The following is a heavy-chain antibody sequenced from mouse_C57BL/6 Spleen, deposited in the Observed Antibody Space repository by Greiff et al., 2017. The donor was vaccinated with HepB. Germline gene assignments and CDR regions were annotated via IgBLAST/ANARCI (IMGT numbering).Heavy chain of an antibody. V-gene: IGHV5-4*03. J-gene: IGHJ1*03. CDR1: GFTFSSYA. D-gene: IGHD1-1*01. Sequence: EVKVVESGGGLVKPGGSLKLSCAASGFTFSSYAMSWVRQTPEKRLEWVATISDGGSYTYYPDNVKGRFTISRDNAKNNLYLQMSHLKSEDTAMYYCARARNYYGSRTFDVWGTGTTVTVSS. CDR3: ARARNYYGSRTFDV. CDR2: ISDGGSYT.